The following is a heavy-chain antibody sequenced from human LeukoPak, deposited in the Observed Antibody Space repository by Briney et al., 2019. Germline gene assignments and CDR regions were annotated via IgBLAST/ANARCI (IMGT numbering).Heavy chain of an antibody. J-gene: IGHJ4*02. CDR3: APDDAVGAGVDY. Sequence: GGSLRLSCAASGFTFSSYGMHWVRQAPGKGLEWVAVISYDGSNKYYADSVKGRFTISRDNSKNTLYLQMNSLRAEDTAVYYCAPDDAVGAGVDYWGQGTLVTVSS. CDR1: GFTFSSYG. D-gene: IGHD1-26*01. CDR2: ISYDGSNK. V-gene: IGHV3-30*03.